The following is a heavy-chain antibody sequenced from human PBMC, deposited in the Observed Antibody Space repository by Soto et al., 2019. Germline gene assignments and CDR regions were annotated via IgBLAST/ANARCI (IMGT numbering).Heavy chain of an antibody. J-gene: IGHJ3*02. Sequence: QVQLVQSGAEVKKPGASVKVSCKASGYTFTSYGITWVRQAPGQGLEWMGWISAYNGNTNYAQKLQGRVTMTTDTSTSTAYMELRSLRSDDTAVYYCAIDCSGGSCYLHDAFDIWGQGTMVTVSS. CDR3: AIDCSGGSCYLHDAFDI. CDR1: GYTFTSYG. CDR2: ISAYNGNT. V-gene: IGHV1-18*01. D-gene: IGHD2-15*01.